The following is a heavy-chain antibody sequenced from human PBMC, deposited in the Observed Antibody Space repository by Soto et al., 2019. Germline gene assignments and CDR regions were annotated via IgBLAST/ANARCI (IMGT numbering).Heavy chain of an antibody. J-gene: IGHJ4*02. D-gene: IGHD3-10*01. V-gene: IGHV1-3*05. CDR3: ARGGPPIDY. CDR1: GYTFSSYA. Sequence: QVQLGQSGAEEKKPGASVKVSCKASGYTFSSYAMHWVRQAPGQRLEWMGWINAGNGNTKYSQKFQGRVTITRDTAASTAYMELISLRSEDTALYYCARGGPPIDYWGQGTLVTVSS. CDR2: INAGNGNT.